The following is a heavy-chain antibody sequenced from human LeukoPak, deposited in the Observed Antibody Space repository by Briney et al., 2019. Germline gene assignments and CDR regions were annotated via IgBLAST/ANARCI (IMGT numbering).Heavy chain of an antibody. CDR3: ARGMISISQPLYFDL. CDR2: IYSGGRT. CDR1: GFTFSSYY. D-gene: IGHD3-9*01. V-gene: IGHV3-53*01. Sequence: GGSLRLSCAASGFTFSSYYMSWVRQAPGKGLEWVSVIYSGGRTYYSDSVKGRFTISRDNSKNTLFLQMNSLRAEDPAVYYCARGMISISQPLYFDLWGQGTLVTVSS. J-gene: IGHJ4*02.